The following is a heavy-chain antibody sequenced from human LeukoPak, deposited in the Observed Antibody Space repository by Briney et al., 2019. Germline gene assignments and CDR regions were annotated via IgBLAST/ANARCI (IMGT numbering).Heavy chain of an antibody. CDR3: AKGRLGIVDY. Sequence: SETLSLTCTVSGGSISSDYWSWIRQPPGKGLEWIGYIYYSGSTNYNPSLKSRVTISVDTSITHFSLRLTSMTAADTAVYYCAKGRLGIVDYWGQGTLVTVSS. V-gene: IGHV4-59*01. CDR1: GGSISSDY. CDR2: IYYSGST. D-gene: IGHD7-27*01. J-gene: IGHJ4*02.